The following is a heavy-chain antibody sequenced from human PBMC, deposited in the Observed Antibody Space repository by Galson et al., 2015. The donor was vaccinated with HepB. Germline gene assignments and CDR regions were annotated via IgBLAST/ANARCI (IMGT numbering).Heavy chain of an antibody. CDR2: INHSGST. CDR1: GGSFSGYY. Sequence: SETLSLTCAVYGGSFSGYYWSWIRQPPGKGLEWIGEINHSGSTNYNPSLKSRVTISVDTSKNQFSLKLSSVTAADTAVYYCARGADYYFDYWGQGTLVTVSS. D-gene: IGHD3-3*01. V-gene: IGHV4-34*01. CDR3: ARGADYYFDY. J-gene: IGHJ4*02.